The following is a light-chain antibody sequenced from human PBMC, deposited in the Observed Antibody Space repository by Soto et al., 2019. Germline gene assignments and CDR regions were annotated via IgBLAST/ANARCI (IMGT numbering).Light chain of an antibody. CDR2: GAS. V-gene: IGKV3-15*01. CDR1: QTVSTN. Sequence: EIVMTQSPDTLSVSPGDRATLSCRASQTVSTNLAWYQQKPGQAPRLLIYGASTRATGVPDRFSGSGSRTAFTLTISSLQSEDFAVYYCQQYNSWPPLTFGQGTKVEIK. J-gene: IGKJ1*01. CDR3: QQYNSWPPLT.